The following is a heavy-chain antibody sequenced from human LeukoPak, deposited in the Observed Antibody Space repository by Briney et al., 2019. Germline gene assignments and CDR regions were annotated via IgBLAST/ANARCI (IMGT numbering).Heavy chain of an antibody. J-gene: IGHJ3*02. Sequence: SETLSLTCDVYGGFFSGYYWSWPRQPPGKGLGWIGEINESGFINYNPPLKSRVIISRDTSKTQFSLKLTSVTAADTAVYCCERGQRAFDIWGEGKMVTVSS. CDR1: GGFFSGYY. CDR3: ERGQRAFDI. V-gene: IGHV4-34*01. CDR2: INESGFI.